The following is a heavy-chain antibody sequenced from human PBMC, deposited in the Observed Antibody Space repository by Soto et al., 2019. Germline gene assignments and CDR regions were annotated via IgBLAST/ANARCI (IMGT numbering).Heavy chain of an antibody. CDR1: GASINSDDYY. V-gene: IGHV4-30-4*01. CDR2: ISHSGNT. D-gene: IGHD4-17*01. Sequence: PSETLSLTCTVSGASINSDDYYWSWIRQPPGKGLEWLGYISHSGNTYYSPSLQSRVAISVDTSRNQFSLRLNSVTAADTAVYYCARASTVTTGAKSDSWGQGALVTVSS. CDR3: ARASTVTTGAKSDS. J-gene: IGHJ4*02.